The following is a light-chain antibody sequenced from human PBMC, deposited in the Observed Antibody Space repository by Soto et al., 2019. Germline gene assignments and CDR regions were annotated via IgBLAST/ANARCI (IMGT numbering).Light chain of an antibody. J-gene: IGKJ4*01. CDR3: QQYGSSPLT. V-gene: IGKV3-20*01. CDR2: GAS. CDR1: EIVSDNY. Sequence: EIVLTQSPGTLSLSPGERATLSCRASEIVSDNYLAWYQQRSGQAPRLVIYGASSRASAVPDRFSGSGSGADFTLTISRLEPEDFAVYYCQQYGSSPLTFGGGTKVEIK.